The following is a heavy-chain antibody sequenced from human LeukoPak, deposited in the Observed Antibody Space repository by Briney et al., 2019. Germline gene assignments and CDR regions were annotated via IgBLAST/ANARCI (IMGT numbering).Heavy chain of an antibody. J-gene: IGHJ4*02. CDR3: ARAGTRFLEWFPRSYFDY. CDR2: ISPNSGGT. CDR1: GYTFTGYY. V-gene: IGHV1-2*02. Sequence: ASVKVSCKASGYTFTGYYMHWVRQAPGQGLEWMGWISPNSGGTNYAQKFQGRVTMTRDTSISTAYMELSRLRSDDTAVYYCARAGTRFLEWFPRSYFDYWGQGTLVTVSS. D-gene: IGHD3-3*01.